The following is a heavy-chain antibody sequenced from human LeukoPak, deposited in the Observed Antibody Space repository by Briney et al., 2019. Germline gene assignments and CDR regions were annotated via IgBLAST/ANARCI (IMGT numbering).Heavy chain of an antibody. D-gene: IGHD3-10*01. CDR1: GGSISSSGYY. CDR2: IYYSGST. CDR3: ARDSGDYFDY. Sequence: SETPSLTCTVSGGSISSSGYYWGWIRQPPGKGLEWVGSIYYSGSTYYNPSLKSRVTISLDTSKNQISLKLSSVTAADTAVYYYARDSGDYFDYWGQGTLVTVSS. V-gene: IGHV4-39*07. J-gene: IGHJ4*02.